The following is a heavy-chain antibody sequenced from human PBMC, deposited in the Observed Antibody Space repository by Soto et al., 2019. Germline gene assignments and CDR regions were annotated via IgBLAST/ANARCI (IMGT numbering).Heavy chain of an antibody. V-gene: IGHV3-30*18. J-gene: IGHJ4*02. CDR1: GFTFSSYG. Sequence: GGSLRLSCAASGFTFSSYGMHWVRQAPGKGLEWVAVISYDGSNKYYADSVKGRFTISRDNSKNTLYLQMNSLRAEDTAVYYCAKDGDYGDYHFDYWGQGTLVTVSS. CDR3: AKDGDYGDYHFDY. D-gene: IGHD4-17*01. CDR2: ISYDGSNK.